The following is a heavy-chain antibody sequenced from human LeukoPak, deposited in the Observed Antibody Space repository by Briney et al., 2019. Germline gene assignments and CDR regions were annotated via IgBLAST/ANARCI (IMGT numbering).Heavy chain of an antibody. CDR3: ARVSYIVATAGLDY. CDR2: ISAYNGNT. V-gene: IGHV1-18*04. CDR1: GYTFTSYG. Sequence: ASVKVSCKASGYTFTSYGISWVRQAPGQGLEWMGWISAYNGNTNYAQKLQGRVTMTTDTSTSTAYMELRSLRSDDTAVYYCARVSYIVATAGLDYWGQGTLVTVSS. J-gene: IGHJ4*02. D-gene: IGHD5-12*01.